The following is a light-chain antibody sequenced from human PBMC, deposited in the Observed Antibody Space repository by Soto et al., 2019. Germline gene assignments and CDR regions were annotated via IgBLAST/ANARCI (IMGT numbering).Light chain of an antibody. J-gene: IGKJ1*01. CDR3: QQYGRSPLT. V-gene: IGKV3-20*01. Sequence: EIVMTQSPATLSVSPGERVTLSCRASQSAISNLAWYQQKPGQTPRLLIYGASSRATGIPDRFSGSGSGTDFTLTISRLEPEDFAVYYCQQYGRSPLTFGQGTKVDIK. CDR1: QSAISN. CDR2: GAS.